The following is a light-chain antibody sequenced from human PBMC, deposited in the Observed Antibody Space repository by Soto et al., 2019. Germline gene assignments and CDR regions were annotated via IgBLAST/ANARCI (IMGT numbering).Light chain of an antibody. CDR3: QQYGSSPRT. J-gene: IGKJ1*01. CDR1: QSVRSNY. Sequence: EIVLTQSPGTLSLSPGDRATLSCRASQSVRSNYLAWYQQKPGQAPRLLISGASSRATGIPDRFSGSASGTDFTPTISRLEPEDFAVYYCQQYGSSPRTFGQGTKVEIK. CDR2: GAS. V-gene: IGKV3-20*01.